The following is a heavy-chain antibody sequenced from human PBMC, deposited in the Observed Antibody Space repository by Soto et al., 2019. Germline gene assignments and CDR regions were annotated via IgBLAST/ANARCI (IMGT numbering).Heavy chain of an antibody. CDR2: IYHSGRT. V-gene: IGHV4-31*03. Sequence: PSETLSLTCTVSGGSISNGYYYWSWVRQNPGKGLEWIGHIYHSGRTYYNPSLKSRVTISVDTSMNQFSLNLSSMTAADTAVDYCARSAEVSLDYFDSWGQGTPVT. CDR1: GGSISNGYYY. CDR3: ARSAEVSLDYFDS. J-gene: IGHJ4*02. D-gene: IGHD6-6*01.